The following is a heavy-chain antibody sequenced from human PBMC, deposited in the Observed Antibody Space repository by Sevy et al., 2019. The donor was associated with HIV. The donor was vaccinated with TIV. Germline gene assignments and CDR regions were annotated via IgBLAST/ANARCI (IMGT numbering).Heavy chain of an antibody. D-gene: IGHD3-16*01. V-gene: IGHV3-7*01. J-gene: IGHJ4*02. Sequence: GGSLRLSCAASGFTFSSYWMSWVRQAPGKGLEWGANIKQDGSEKNYVDSVKGRFTISRDNAKISLYLQMNSLRADDTAAYYCARDGVMGSYWGQGTLVTVSS. CDR1: GFTFSSYW. CDR3: ARDGVMGSY. CDR2: IKQDGSEK.